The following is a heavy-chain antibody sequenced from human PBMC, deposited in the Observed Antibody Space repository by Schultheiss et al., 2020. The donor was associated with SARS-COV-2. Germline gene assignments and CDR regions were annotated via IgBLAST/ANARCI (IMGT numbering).Heavy chain of an antibody. Sequence: GGSLRLSCKGSGYSFTSYWISWVRQMPGKGLEWMGRIDPSDSYTNYSPSFQGHVTISADKSISTAYLQWSSLKASDTAMYYCARHGLNSGYFSGGSCYPGESDYWGQGTLVTVSS. D-gene: IGHD2-15*01. CDR2: IDPSDSYT. V-gene: IGHV5-10-1*01. CDR3: ARHGLNSGYFSGGSCYPGESDY. J-gene: IGHJ4*02. CDR1: GYSFTSYW.